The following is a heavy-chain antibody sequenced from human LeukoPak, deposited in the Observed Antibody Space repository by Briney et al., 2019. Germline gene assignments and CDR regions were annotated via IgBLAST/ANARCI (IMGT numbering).Heavy chain of an antibody. CDR2: IRYDGDNK. CDR3: AKGREKYCTSTSCYHDY. Sequence: GGSPRLSCAASGVTISSYGMHWVRQAPGKGLEWVAFIRYDGDNKYYADSVKGRFTISRDNSENTLYLQMNSLRVEDTALYFCAKGREKYCTSTSCYHDYWGQGTLVTVSS. D-gene: IGHD2-2*01. CDR1: GVTISSYG. V-gene: IGHV3-30*02. J-gene: IGHJ4*02.